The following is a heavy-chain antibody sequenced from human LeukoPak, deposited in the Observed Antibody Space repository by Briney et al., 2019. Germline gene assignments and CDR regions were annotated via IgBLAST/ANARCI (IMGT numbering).Heavy chain of an antibody. CDR1: GGSFSGYY. CDR3: ARTAARPGGWFDP. CDR2: INHSGST. V-gene: IGHV4-34*01. J-gene: IGHJ5*02. D-gene: IGHD4-23*01. Sequence: PSETLSLTRAVYGGSFSGYYWSWIRQPPGKGLEWIGEINHSGSTNYNPSLKSRVTISVDTSKNQFSLKLSSVTAADTAVYYCARTAARPGGWFDPWGQGTLVTVSS.